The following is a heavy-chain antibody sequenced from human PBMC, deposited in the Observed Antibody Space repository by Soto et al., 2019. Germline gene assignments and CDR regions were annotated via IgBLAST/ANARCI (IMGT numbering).Heavy chain of an antibody. CDR2: IYYSGST. V-gene: IGHV4-31*03. J-gene: IGHJ4*02. Sequence: SETLSLTCTVSGGSISSGGYYWSWIRQHPGKGLEWIGYIYYSGSTYYNPSLKSRVTISVDTSKNQFSLKLSSVTAADTAVYYCASSFKPGYSSSWRYGFDYWGQGTLVTVSS. CDR3: ASSFKPGYSSSWRYGFDY. CDR1: GGSISSGGYY. D-gene: IGHD6-13*01.